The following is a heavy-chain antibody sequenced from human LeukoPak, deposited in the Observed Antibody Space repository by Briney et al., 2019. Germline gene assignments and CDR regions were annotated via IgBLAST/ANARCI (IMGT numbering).Heavy chain of an antibody. D-gene: IGHD3-3*01. CDR3: ARDGWVFGVVSPPY. V-gene: IGHV1-18*01. CDR1: GHTFTSYG. CDR2: ISAYNGNT. J-gene: IGHJ4*02. Sequence: GASVKVSCKASGHTFTSYGISWVRQAPGQGLEWMGWISAYNGNTNYAQKLQGRVTMTTDTSTSIAYMELRSLRSDDTAVYYCARDGWVFGVVSPPYWGQGTLVTVSS.